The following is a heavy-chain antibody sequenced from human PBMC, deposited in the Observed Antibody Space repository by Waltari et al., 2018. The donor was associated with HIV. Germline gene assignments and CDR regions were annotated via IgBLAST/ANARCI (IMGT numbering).Heavy chain of an antibody. CDR2: MNPKSGKT. J-gene: IGHJ6*02. Sequence: QVQLVQSGAEVKKPGASVKVSCKPFGYSFIESALNWVRMATGQGLAYVGSMNPKSGKTGYAQKFQDRVSMTRYVSITTAYMELSGLRGEDTAVYVCARRPDASGTYYPWYYYGLDVWGQGTTVTVSS. CDR3: ARRPDASGTYYPWYYYGLDV. V-gene: IGHV1-8*01. CDR1: GYSFIESA. D-gene: IGHD3-10*01.